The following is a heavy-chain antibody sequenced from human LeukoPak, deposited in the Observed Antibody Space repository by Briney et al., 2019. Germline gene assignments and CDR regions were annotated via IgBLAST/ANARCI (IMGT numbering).Heavy chain of an antibody. CDR2: IYYSGST. CDR3: ARLVYGKLLLGELSLPAFDY. V-gene: IGHV4-59*01. Sequence: SETLSLTCTVSGGSISSYYWSWIRQPPGKGLEWIGYIYYSGSTNYNPSLKSRVTISVDTSKNQFSLKLSSVTAADTAVYYCARLVYGKLLLGELSLPAFDYWGQGTLVTVSS. J-gene: IGHJ4*02. CDR1: GGSISSYY. D-gene: IGHD3-16*02.